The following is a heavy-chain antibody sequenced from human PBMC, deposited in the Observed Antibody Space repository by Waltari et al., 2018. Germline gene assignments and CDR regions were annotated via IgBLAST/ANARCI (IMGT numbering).Heavy chain of an antibody. J-gene: IGHJ4*02. Sequence: VQLQQWGAGLLKPSETLSLTCAVSGGSFSGYYCSWLRQPPGKGLEWIGEINHSGSTNYNPSLKSRVTISVDTSKNQFSLKLSSVTAADTAVYYCARGFPPLIDFPDDWGQGTLVTVSS. CDR2: INHSGST. CDR1: GGSFSGYY. V-gene: IGHV4-34*01. D-gene: IGHD2-21*01. CDR3: ARGFPPLIDFPDD.